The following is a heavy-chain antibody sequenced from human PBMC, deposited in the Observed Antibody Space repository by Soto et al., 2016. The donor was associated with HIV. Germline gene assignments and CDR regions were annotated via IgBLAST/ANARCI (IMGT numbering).Heavy chain of an antibody. D-gene: IGHD6-13*01. CDR2: ISGSGGST. V-gene: IGHV3-23*01. CDR1: GFTFSRYA. Sequence: EVQLLNSGGDLVQPGGSLRLSCAASGFTFSRYAMSWVRQAPGKGLEWVSTISGSGGSTYYAGSVKGRFTISRDNSKNTLYLQMNSLRSEDTAVYYCAKATSGLYSSSRRHFDYWGQGTLVTVSS. J-gene: IGHJ4*02. CDR3: AKATSGLYSSSRRHFDY.